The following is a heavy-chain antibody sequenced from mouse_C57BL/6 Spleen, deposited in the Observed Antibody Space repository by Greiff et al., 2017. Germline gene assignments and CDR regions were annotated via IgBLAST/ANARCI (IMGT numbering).Heavy chain of an antibody. Sequence: QVQLQQSGAELVRPGASVTLSCKASGYTFTDYEMHWVKQTPVHGLEWIGAIDPAAGGTAYNQKFKGKAILTADKSSSTAYMELRSLTSEDSAVYYCAREDYGDSWGAYGGQGTTLTVSA. CDR3: AREDYGDSWGAY. CDR1: GYTFTDYE. J-gene: IGHJ3*01. D-gene: IGHD2-13*01. V-gene: IGHV1-15*01. CDR2: IDPAAGGT.